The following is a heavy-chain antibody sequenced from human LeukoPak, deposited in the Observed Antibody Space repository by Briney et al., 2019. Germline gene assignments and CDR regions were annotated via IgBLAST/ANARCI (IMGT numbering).Heavy chain of an antibody. J-gene: IGHJ5*02. CDR2: INPNSGAT. D-gene: IGHD1-14*01. CDR3: ARDRQYGTSWRRTSFDP. CDR1: GYTFTGYY. V-gene: IGHV1-2*02. Sequence: VASVKVSCKASGYTFTGYYINWVRHAPGQSLEWMGWINPNSGATKFAQKFQGRVTLTRDTSINTAYMELTSLRSDDTAVYFCARDRQYGTSWRRTSFDPWGQGTLVTVSS.